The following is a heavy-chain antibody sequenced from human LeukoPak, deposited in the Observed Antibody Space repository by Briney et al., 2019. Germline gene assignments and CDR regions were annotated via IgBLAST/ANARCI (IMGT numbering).Heavy chain of an antibody. Sequence: PSQTLSLTCTVSGGSISSGDYYWSWIRQPPGKGLEWIGYIYYSGSTYYNPSLKSRVTIPVDTSKNQFSLKLSSVTAADTAVYYCARGGSHLVVPDWFDPWGQGTLVTVSS. CDR3: ARGGSHLVVPDWFDP. D-gene: IGHD2-15*01. V-gene: IGHV4-30-4*08. CDR2: IYYSGST. J-gene: IGHJ5*02. CDR1: GGSISSGDYY.